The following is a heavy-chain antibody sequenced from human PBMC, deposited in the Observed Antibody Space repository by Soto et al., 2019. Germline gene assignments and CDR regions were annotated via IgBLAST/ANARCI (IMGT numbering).Heavy chain of an antibody. D-gene: IGHD3-10*01. CDR3: ARDLRSGYSYGSGRYDYVDY. CDR2: ISTSSSEI. Sequence: EVQLVASGGDLVQPGGSLRLSCAASGFTFSLYSMNWVRQAPGKGLEWVSYISTSSSEIYYADSVKGRVTIFRDNAKNSLYLQLNRLRDEDTAVYYCARDLRSGYSYGSGRYDYVDYWGQGTRVTVSS. CDR1: GFTFSLYS. V-gene: IGHV3-48*02. J-gene: IGHJ4*02.